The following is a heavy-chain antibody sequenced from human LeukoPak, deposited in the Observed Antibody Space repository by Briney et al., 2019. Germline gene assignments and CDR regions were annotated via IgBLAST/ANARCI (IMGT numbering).Heavy chain of an antibody. D-gene: IGHD3-9*01. CDR2: IYYSGST. V-gene: IGHV4-59*08. J-gene: IGHJ3*02. CDR3: ARHVGAYYDILTGYYKLRAFDI. Sequence: SETLSLTCTVSGGSISSYYWSWLRQPPGKGLEWIGYIYYSGSTNYNPSLKSRVTISVDTSKNQFSLKLSSVTAADTAVYCCARHVGAYYDILTGYYKLRAFDIWDQGTMVTVSS. CDR1: GGSISSYY.